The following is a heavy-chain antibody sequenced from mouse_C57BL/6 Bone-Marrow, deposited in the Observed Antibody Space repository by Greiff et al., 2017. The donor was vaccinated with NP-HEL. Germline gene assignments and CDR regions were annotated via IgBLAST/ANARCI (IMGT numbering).Heavy chain of an antibody. CDR3: AGGDAWIAY. V-gene: IGHV1-31*01. Sequence: EVQLQQSGPELVKPGASVKISCKASGYSFTGYYMHWVKQSHGNILDWIGCIYPYNGVSRYNQTFKGKATLTVDKSSSTAFMDLLSLTSEDSAVSYCAGGDAWIAYWGQGTLVTVSA. CDR2: IYPYNGVS. CDR1: GYSFTGYY. J-gene: IGHJ3*01.